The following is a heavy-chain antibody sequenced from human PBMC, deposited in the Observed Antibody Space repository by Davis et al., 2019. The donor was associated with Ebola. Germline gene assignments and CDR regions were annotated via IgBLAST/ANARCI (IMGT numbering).Heavy chain of an antibody. J-gene: IGHJ4*02. CDR3: ARDRYSDGSGYFFEQSH. D-gene: IGHD3-22*01. CDR2: INPSSGRT. V-gene: IGHV1-46*01. Sequence: ASVKVSCKASGYTFSSSYIHWVRQAPGQGPEWMGIINPSSGRTTYAQKFQGRVTMTRDTSTSTVYMELSSLRSEDTAVYHCARDRYSDGSGYFFEQSHWGQGTLVTVSS. CDR1: GYTFSSSY.